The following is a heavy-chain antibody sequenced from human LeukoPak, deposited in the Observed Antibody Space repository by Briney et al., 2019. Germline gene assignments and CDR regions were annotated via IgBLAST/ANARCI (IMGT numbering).Heavy chain of an antibody. V-gene: IGHV1-18*01. CDR3: ARAWGFGPSDAFDI. CDR2: ISAYNGNT. J-gene: IGHJ3*02. D-gene: IGHD3-16*01. CDR1: GYTFTSYG. Sequence: ASVRVSCKASGYTFTSYGISWVRQAPGQGLEWMGWISAYNGNTNYAQKLQGRVTMTTDASTSTAYMELRSLRSDDTAVYYCARAWGFGPSDAFDIWGQGTMVTVSS.